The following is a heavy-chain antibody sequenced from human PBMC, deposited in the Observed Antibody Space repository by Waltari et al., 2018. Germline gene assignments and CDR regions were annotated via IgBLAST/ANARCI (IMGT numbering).Heavy chain of an antibody. Sequence: VQLVESGAEVKKSGSSVKFSCKASGGTFSSYVIGWVRQAPGQGLEWMGGIIPIFGTANYAQKFQGRVTITTDESTSTAYMELSSLRSEDTAVYYCARQGMATYDYWGQGTLVTVSS. J-gene: IGHJ4*02. V-gene: IGHV1-69*05. CDR3: ARQGMATYDY. CDR1: GGTFSSYV. D-gene: IGHD5-12*01. CDR2: IIPIFGTA.